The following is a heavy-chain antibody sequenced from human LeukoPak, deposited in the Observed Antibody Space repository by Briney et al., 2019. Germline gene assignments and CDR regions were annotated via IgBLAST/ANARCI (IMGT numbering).Heavy chain of an antibody. CDR1: GFTFSSYW. V-gene: IGHV3-7*03. J-gene: IGHJ4*02. CDR3: AREQPNYGDYESPFDY. CDR2: IKQDGSGK. D-gene: IGHD4-17*01. Sequence: GGTLRLSCAASGFTFSSYWMSWVRKAPGKGLEWVANIKQDGSGKYYVDSVKGRFTISRDNAKNSLYLQMNSLRAEDTAVYYCAREQPNYGDYESPFDYWGQGTLVTVSS.